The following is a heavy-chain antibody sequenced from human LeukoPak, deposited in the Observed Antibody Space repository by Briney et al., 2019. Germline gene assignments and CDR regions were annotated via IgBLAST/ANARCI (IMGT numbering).Heavy chain of an antibody. CDR1: GFTFSSYG. J-gene: IGHJ4*02. CDR3: AKEGSFSGSYSYYFDY. V-gene: IGHV3-30*18. D-gene: IGHD1-26*01. Sequence: GRSLILSCAASGFTFSSYGMHWVRQAPGKGLEWVAVISYDGSNKYYADSVKGRFTISRDNSKNTLYLQMNSLRAEDTAVYYCAKEGSFSGSYSYYFDYWGQGTLVTVSS. CDR2: ISYDGSNK.